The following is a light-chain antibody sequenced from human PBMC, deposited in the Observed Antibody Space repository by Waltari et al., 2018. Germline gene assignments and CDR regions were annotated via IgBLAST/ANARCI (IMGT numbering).Light chain of an antibody. J-gene: IGLJ1*01. Sequence: HSALTQPASVSGSPGQSITISCTGASSDVGSSNRVSWYQQYPGKAPKLIIYEGSKRPPGVSNRFSGSKSGNTGSLTISGLQVEDEADYYCCSFAGSNTYVLGTGTKVSVL. CDR3: CSFAGSNTYV. V-gene: IGLV2-23*01. CDR1: SSDVGSSNR. CDR2: EGS.